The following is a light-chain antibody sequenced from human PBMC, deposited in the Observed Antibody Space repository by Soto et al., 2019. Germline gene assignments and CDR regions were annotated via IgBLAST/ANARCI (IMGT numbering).Light chain of an antibody. CDR1: QSIISY. CDR3: QQLNTLPFT. J-gene: IGKJ5*01. Sequence: DIKMTQSPSSLSASVGDRVTITFRPSQSIISYLNWYQQKPGKPPKLLIYEASTLQSGVPSRFSGSGSGTEFTLTISGLLPEDFATYHCQQLNTLPFTFGQGTRLEI. CDR2: EAS. V-gene: IGKV1-9*01.